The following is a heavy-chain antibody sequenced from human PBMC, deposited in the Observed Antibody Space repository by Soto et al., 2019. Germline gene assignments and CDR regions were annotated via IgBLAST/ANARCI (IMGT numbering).Heavy chain of an antibody. D-gene: IGHD3-10*01. CDR2: ISWNSGSI. CDR3: AKDKSYYGSGSYPMFDY. V-gene: IGHV3-9*01. Sequence: GGSLRLSCAASGFTFDDYAMHWVRQAPGKGLEWVSGISWNSGSIGYADSVKGRFTISRDNAKNSLYLQMNSLRAEDTALYYCAKDKSYYGSGSYPMFDYWGQGTLVTVSS. CDR1: GFTFDDYA. J-gene: IGHJ4*02.